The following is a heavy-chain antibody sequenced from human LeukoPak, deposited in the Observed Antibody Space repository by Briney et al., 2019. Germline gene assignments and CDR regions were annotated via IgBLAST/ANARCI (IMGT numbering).Heavy chain of an antibody. J-gene: IGHJ4*02. Sequence: GGSQRLSCAGSGFTFSSYSMNWVRQAPGKGLEWVPSISSSSSYIYYADSVKGRFTISRDNAKNSLYLQMNSLRAEDTAVYYCASFPPPYYYDSSGYYSDYWGQGTLVTVSS. CDR3: ASFPPPYYYDSSGYYSDY. CDR1: GFTFSSYS. V-gene: IGHV3-21*01. CDR2: ISSSSSYI. D-gene: IGHD3-22*01.